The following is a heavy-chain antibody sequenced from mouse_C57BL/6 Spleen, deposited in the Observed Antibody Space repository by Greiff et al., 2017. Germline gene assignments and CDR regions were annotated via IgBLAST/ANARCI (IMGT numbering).Heavy chain of an antibody. J-gene: IGHJ1*03. CDR3: ARNLYSNYQRYFDV. V-gene: IGHV1-26*01. CDR1: GYTFTDYY. D-gene: IGHD2-5*01. Sequence: VQLQQSGPELVKPGASVKISCKASGYTFTDYYMNWVKQSHGKSLEWIGDINPNNGGTSYNQKFKGKATLTVDKSSSTAYMELRSLTSEDSAVYYCARNLYSNYQRYFDVWGTGTTVTVSS. CDR2: INPNNGGT.